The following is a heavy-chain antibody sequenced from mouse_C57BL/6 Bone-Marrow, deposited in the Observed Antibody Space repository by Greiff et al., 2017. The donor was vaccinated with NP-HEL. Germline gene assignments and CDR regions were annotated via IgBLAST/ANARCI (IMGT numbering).Heavy chain of an antibody. J-gene: IGHJ2*01. CDR1: GYTFTDYE. Sequence: VKVVESGAELVRPGASVTLSCKASGYTFTDYEMHWVKQTPVHGLEWIGAIDPETGGTAYNQKFKGKAILTADKSSSTAYMGLRSLTSEDSAVYYCTPIYYGYDDYWGQGTTLTVSS. CDR2: IDPETGGT. V-gene: IGHV1-15*01. D-gene: IGHD2-2*01. CDR3: TPIYYGYDDY.